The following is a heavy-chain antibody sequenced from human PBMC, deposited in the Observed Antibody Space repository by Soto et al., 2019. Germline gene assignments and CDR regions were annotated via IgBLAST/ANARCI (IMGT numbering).Heavy chain of an antibody. CDR2: ISSNGGST. V-gene: IGHV3-64*01. D-gene: IGHD2-15*01. CDR3: AREVDCSGGSCYPWSDAFDI. Sequence: GGSLRLSCAASGFTFSSYAMHWVRQAPGKGLEYVSAISSNGGSTYYANSVKGRFTISRDNSKNTLYLQMGSLRAEDMAVYYCAREVDCSGGSCYPWSDAFDIWGQGTMVTVSS. J-gene: IGHJ3*02. CDR1: GFTFSSYA.